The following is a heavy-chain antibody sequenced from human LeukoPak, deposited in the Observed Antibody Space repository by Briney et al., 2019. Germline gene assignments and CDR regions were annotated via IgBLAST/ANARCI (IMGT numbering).Heavy chain of an antibody. CDR2: ISGGGGST. CDR3: AKGGYCSSTSCYVGWFDP. CDR1: GFTFSSYV. J-gene: IGHJ5*02. Sequence: GGSLRLSCAASGFTFSSYVMNWGRQAPGKGLEWVSVISGGGGSTYYADSVKGRFTISRDNSKNTLFLQMNSLRAEDTAVYYCAKGGYCSSTSCYVGWFDPWGQGTLVTVSS. V-gene: IGHV3-23*01. D-gene: IGHD2-2*01.